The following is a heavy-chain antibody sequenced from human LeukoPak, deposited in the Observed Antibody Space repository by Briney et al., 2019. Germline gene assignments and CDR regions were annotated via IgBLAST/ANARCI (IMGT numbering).Heavy chain of an antibody. CDR1: GVSFSTYY. CDR2: INHSGST. Sequence: SDTLSLTCAVKGVSFSTYYWGWIRQPPGKGLEWIAEINHSGSTIYNPSPKSRLTILVDMSKNQFSLRLTSVTAADTAVYYCVRGSVYFDYWGQGSLVTVSS. V-gene: IGHV4-34*01. CDR3: VRGSVYFDY. J-gene: IGHJ4*02.